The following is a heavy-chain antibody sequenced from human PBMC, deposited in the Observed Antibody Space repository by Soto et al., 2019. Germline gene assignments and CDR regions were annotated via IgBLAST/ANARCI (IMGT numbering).Heavy chain of an antibody. V-gene: IGHV4-61*01. J-gene: IGHJ6*02. CDR2: IYYSGST. CDR3: ARGSSGWYGYYYYGMDV. Sequence: SETLSLTCTVSGGSVSSGSYYWSWIRQPPGKGLEWIGYIYYSGSTNYNPSLKSRVTISVDTSKNQFSLKLSSVTAADTAVYYCARGSSGWYGYYYYGMDVWGQGTTVTVSS. CDR1: GGSVSSGSYY. D-gene: IGHD6-19*01.